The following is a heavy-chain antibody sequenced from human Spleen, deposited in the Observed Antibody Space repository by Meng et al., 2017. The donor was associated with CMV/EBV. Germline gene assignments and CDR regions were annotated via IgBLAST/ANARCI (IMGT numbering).Heavy chain of an antibody. CDR1: GFGVSSSC. D-gene: IGHD3-3*01. V-gene: IGHV3-53*01. CDR3: ARSIWSGYFYFDY. Sequence: CAASGFGVSSSCMCGVRQAPGRGLEWVSVSYSGGSTYDADSVKGRFTISRDNSKNTLYLQMNSLRAEDTAVYYCARSIWSGYFYFDYWGQGTLVTVSS. CDR2: SYSGGST. J-gene: IGHJ4*02.